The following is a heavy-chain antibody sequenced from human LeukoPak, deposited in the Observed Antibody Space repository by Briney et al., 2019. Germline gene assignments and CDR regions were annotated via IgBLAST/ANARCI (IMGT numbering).Heavy chain of an antibody. V-gene: IGHV4-59*08. J-gene: IGHJ4*02. D-gene: IGHD6-19*01. CDR1: GGSISSYY. CDR2: IYYSGST. Sequence: SETLSLTCTVSGGSISSYYWSWIRQPPGKGLEWIGYIYYSGSTNYSPSLKSRVTISVDTSKNQFSLKLSSLTAADTAVYYCARGGSSGWSDYWGQGTLVTVSS. CDR3: ARGGSSGWSDY.